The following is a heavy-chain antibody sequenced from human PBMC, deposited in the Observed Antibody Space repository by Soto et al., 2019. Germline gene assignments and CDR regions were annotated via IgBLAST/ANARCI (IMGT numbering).Heavy chain of an antibody. J-gene: IGHJ4*02. CDR3: ARENCGGYGGSYYFDY. CDR2: ISAYNGNT. Sequence: QVPLVQSGAEVKKPGASVKVSCKASGYTFTSHGISWVRQAPGQGLEWMGWISAYNGNTNYAQKLQGRVTMTTDTSTSTAHMELRSLRSDDTAVYFCARENCGGYGGSYYFDYWGQGTLVTVSS. V-gene: IGHV1-18*01. CDR1: GYTFTSHG. D-gene: IGHD2-15*01.